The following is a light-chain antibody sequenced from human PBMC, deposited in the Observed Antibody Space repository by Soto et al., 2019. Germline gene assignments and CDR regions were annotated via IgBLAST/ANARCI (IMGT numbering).Light chain of an antibody. CDR1: QSVSPN. J-gene: IGKJ4*01. Sequence: EIVMTQSPATRSVSPGERATLSCRASQSVSPNLAWYQQKPGQAPRLLIYGASTRATGIPARFSGSGSGTEFTLTISSLQSEDFAVYYCQQYNNWPPLTFGGGTKVEIK. CDR3: QQYNNWPPLT. V-gene: IGKV3-15*01. CDR2: GAS.